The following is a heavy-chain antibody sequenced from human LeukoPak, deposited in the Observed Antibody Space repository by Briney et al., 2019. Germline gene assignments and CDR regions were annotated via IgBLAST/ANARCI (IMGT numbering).Heavy chain of an antibody. CDR1: GYTFTSYA. V-gene: IGHV1-18*01. Sequence: ASVKVSCKASGYTFTSYAMNWVRQAPGQGLEWMGWISAYNGNTNYAQKLQGRVTMTTDTSTSTAYMELRSLRSDDTAVYYCAREETRLSYYFDYWGQGTLVTVSS. CDR3: AREETRLSYYFDY. J-gene: IGHJ4*02. CDR2: ISAYNGNT.